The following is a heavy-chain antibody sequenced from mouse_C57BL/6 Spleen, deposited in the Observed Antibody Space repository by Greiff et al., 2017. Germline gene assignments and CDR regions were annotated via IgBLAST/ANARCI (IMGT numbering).Heavy chain of an antibody. D-gene: IGHD4-1*01. Sequence: VMLVESGGGLVKPGGSLKLSCAASGFTFSSYTMSWVRQTPEKRLEWVATISGGGGNTYYPDSVKGRFTISRDNAKNTLYLQMSSLRSEDTALYYCARRELGYAMDYWGQGTSVTVSS. CDR3: ARRELGYAMDY. CDR2: ISGGGGNT. V-gene: IGHV5-9*01. CDR1: GFTFSSYT. J-gene: IGHJ4*01.